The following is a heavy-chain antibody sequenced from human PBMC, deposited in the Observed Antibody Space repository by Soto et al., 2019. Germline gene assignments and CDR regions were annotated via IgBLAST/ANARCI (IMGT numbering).Heavy chain of an antibody. CDR3: ARAPYSGSLRSSYYFDY. CDR2: ISYDGSNK. Sequence: QPGGSLRLSCAASGFTFSSYAMHWVRQAPGKGLEWVAVISYDGSNKYYADSVKGQFTISRDNSKNTLYLQMNSLRAEDTAVYYCARAPYSGSLRSSYYFDYWGQGTLVTVSS. J-gene: IGHJ4*02. V-gene: IGHV3-30-3*01. D-gene: IGHD1-26*01. CDR1: GFTFSSYA.